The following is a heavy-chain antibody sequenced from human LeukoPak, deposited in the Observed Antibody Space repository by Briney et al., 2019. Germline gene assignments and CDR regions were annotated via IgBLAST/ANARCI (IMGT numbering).Heavy chain of an antibody. CDR3: AKASSSYCSSTSCYRPLDY. J-gene: IGHJ4*02. Sequence: HPGGSLRLSCAASGFTFSSYAMSWVRQAPGKGLGWVSAISGSGGSTYYADSVKGRFTISRDNSKNTLCLQMNSLRAEDTAVYYCAKASSSYCSSTSCYRPLDYWGQGTLVTVSS. CDR2: ISGSGGST. CDR1: GFTFSSYA. D-gene: IGHD2-2*01. V-gene: IGHV3-23*01.